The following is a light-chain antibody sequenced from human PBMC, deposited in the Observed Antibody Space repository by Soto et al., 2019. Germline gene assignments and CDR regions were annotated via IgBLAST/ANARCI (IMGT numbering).Light chain of an antibody. CDR2: DVT. V-gene: IGLV2-14*03. J-gene: IGLJ3*02. Sequence: QSALTQPASVCGSPGQSITISCTGTSSDVGGYDHVSWYQQHPGKAPKLIIYDVTVRPSGISPRFSGSKSDNTASLAVSGLQPEDEADYYCSSYTNKDTLVFGGGTKLTVL. CDR1: SSDVGGYDH. CDR3: SSYTNKDTLV.